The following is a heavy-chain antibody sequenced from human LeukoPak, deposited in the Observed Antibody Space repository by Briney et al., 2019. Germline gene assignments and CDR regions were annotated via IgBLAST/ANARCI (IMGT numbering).Heavy chain of an antibody. V-gene: IGHV4-4*07. CDR2: IYTSGST. CDR1: GGSISSYY. D-gene: IGHD3-10*01. J-gene: IGHJ4*02. CDR3: ARDVLWFGESYYFDY. Sequence: SETLSLTCTVSGGSISSYYWSWIRQPAGKGLEWIGRIYTSGSTNYNPSLKSRVTISVDTSKNQFSLKLSSVTAADTAVYYCARDVLWFGESYYFDYWGQGTLVTVSS.